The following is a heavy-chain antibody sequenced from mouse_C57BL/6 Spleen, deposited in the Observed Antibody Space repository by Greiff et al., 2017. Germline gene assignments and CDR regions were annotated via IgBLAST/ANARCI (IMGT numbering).Heavy chain of an antibody. CDR2: IDPSDSYT. J-gene: IGHJ2*01. Sequence: VQLQQPGAELVMPGASVKLSCKASGYTFTSYWMHWVKQRPGQGLEWIGEIDPSDSYTNYNQKFKGKSTLTVDKSSSTAYMQLSSLTSEDSAVYYCARSNYLDYWGQGTTLTVSS. CDR3: ARSNYLDY. V-gene: IGHV1-69*01. CDR1: GYTFTSYW. D-gene: IGHD1-1*02.